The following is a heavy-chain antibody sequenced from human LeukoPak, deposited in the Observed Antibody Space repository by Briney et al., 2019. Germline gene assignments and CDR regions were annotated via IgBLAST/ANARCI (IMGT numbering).Heavy chain of an antibody. V-gene: IGHV1-2*02. CDR3: ARDRGNTAPRDV. J-gene: IGHJ4*02. Sequence: ASVKVSCKASGYTFTGYYMHWVRQAPGQGLEWMGWINPNSGGTNYAQKFQGRVTMTRDTSISTAYMELSRLRSDDTAVFYCARDRGNTAPRDVWGQGTLATVSS. D-gene: IGHD5-18*01. CDR1: GYTFTGYY. CDR2: INPNSGGT.